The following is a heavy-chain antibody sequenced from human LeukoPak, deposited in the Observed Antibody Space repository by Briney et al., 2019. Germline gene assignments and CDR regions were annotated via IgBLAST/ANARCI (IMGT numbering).Heavy chain of an antibody. CDR3: ARDFGGV. D-gene: IGHD2-15*01. CDR2: IRYDGSDK. V-gene: IGHV3-30*02. CDR1: GFTFSIYD. Sequence: PGGSLRLSCAASGFTFSIYDMHWVRQAPGKGLEWVAFIRYDGSDKNYADSVKGRFTISRDNSKNTLYLQMNSLRAEDTAVYYCARDFGGVWGQGTTVTVSS. J-gene: IGHJ6*02.